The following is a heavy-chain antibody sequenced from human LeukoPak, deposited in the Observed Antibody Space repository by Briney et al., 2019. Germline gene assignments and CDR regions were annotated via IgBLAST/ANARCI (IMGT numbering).Heavy chain of an antibody. V-gene: IGHV7-4-1*02. D-gene: IGHD6-19*01. Sequence: ASGKVSCKASGYTFTSYAMNWVRQAPGQGLEWMGWINTNTGNPTYAQGFTGRFVFSLDTSVSTAYLQISSLKAEDTAVYYCARDYPSSGWRGWYYFDYWGQGTLVTVSS. J-gene: IGHJ4*02. CDR1: GYTFTSYA. CDR3: ARDYPSSGWRGWYYFDY. CDR2: INTNTGNP.